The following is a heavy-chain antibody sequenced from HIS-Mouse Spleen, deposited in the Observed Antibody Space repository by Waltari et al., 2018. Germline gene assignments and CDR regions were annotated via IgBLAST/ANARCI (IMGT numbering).Heavy chain of an antibody. V-gene: IGHV4-34*04. CDR3: ARVRRELRGTYYFDD. CDR2: INHSGST. Sequence: QVQLQQWGAGLLKPSETLSLTCAVYGGSFSGYYWSWISQPPGKGLEWIGEINHSGSTHNTPSLKSRGTISVHTSKNQFSLNLSSVTAADTAVYYCARVRRELRGTYYFDDWGQGTLVTVSS. CDR1: GGSFSGYY. D-gene: IGHD1-7*01. J-gene: IGHJ4*02.